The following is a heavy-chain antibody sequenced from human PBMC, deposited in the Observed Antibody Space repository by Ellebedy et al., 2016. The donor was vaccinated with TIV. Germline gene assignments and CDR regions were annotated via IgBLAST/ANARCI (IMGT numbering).Heavy chain of an antibody. J-gene: IGHJ4*02. D-gene: IGHD3-22*01. Sequence: GESLKISCSASGFTFSSYAMHWVRQAPGKGLEWVAYISGSSSAIYYADSVKGRFTISRDNAKNTLYLQMNSLRAEDTAVYYCARGGGGYYYDSSGYYLFDYWGQGTLVTVSS. V-gene: IGHV3-48*04. CDR1: GFTFSSYA. CDR2: ISGSSSAI. CDR3: ARGGGGYYYDSSGYYLFDY.